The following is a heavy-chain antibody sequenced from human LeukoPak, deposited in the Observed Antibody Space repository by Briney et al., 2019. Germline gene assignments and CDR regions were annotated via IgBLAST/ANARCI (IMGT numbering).Heavy chain of an antibody. CDR2: IDSSSAYI. D-gene: IGHD2-2*01. J-gene: IGHJ3*01. V-gene: IGHV3-21*01. CDR3: TSRYCTSTNCYAFDV. CDR1: GFTFSSYS. Sequence: KTGGSLRLSCAACGFTFSSYSMNWVRQAPGKGLEWVSSIDSSSAYIFYADSVKGRFTISRDNAKNSLYLQMNSLRAEDTAVYYCTSRYCTSTNCYAFDVWGQGTMVTVSS.